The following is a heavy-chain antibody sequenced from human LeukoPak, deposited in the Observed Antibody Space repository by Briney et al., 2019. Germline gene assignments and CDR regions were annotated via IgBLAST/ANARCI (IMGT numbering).Heavy chain of an antibody. CDR1: GGSITSNNYY. D-gene: IGHD5-18*01. CDR2: INYSGST. J-gene: IGHJ4*02. Sequence: PSETLSLTCTVSGGSITSNNYYWGWIRQPPGKGLEWIASINYSGSTYYNPTLKSRVTISVDTSKNQFSLKLSSVTAADTAVYYCASTGYSYGKPDYWGQGTLVTVSS. V-gene: IGHV4-39*07. CDR3: ASTGYSYGKPDY.